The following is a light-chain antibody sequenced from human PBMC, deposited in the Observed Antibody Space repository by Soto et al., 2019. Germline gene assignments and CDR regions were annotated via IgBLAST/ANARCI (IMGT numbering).Light chain of an antibody. CDR2: AAS. Sequence: DIQMTQSPSSLSASVGDRVTITCRASQSISSYLNWYQQKPGKAPKLLIYAASSLQSGVPSRFSGSGSGTDFTLTISSLQPEDFETYYCQQSYSTLALTFGGGTKVEIK. CDR1: QSISSY. J-gene: IGKJ4*01. V-gene: IGKV1-39*01. CDR3: QQSYSTLALT.